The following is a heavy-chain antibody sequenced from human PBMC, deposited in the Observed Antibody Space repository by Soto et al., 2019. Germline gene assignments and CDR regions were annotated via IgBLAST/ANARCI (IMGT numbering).Heavy chain of an antibody. CDR2: ISNNGNT. Sequence: PSETLSLTCTVSGASISIPYWSWVRQPPGRRLEWIGYISNNGNTNYNPSLRSRVTISTDTSKNQVSLKLTSVNAADTAVYYCARGSDYSKVGYWGQGTPVTVSS. D-gene: IGHD4-4*01. J-gene: IGHJ4*02. CDR1: GASISIPY. V-gene: IGHV4-59*11. CDR3: ARGSDYSKVGY.